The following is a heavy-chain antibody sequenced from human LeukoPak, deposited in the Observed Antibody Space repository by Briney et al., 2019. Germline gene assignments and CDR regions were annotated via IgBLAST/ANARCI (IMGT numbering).Heavy chain of an antibody. V-gene: IGHV4-59*01. D-gene: IGHD3-22*01. J-gene: IGHJ4*02. CDR3: ARDGATYYYDSSGYYPV. Sequence: SETLSLTGTVSGGSSSSYYWSWIRQPPGKGLEWIGYIYYSGSTNYNPSLKSRVTISVDTSKNQFSLKLSSVTAADTAVYYCARDGATYYYDSSGYYPVWGQGTLVTVSS. CDR1: GGSSSSYY. CDR2: IYYSGST.